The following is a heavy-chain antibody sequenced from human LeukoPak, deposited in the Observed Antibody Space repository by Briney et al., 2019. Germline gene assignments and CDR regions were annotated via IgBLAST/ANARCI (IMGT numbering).Heavy chain of an antibody. CDR1: GGSISSSSYY. CDR2: IYYSGST. CDR3: ARRSYYYGSGSYYGY. D-gene: IGHD3-10*01. V-gene: IGHV4-39*01. J-gene: IGHJ4*02. Sequence: PSETLSLTCTVSGGSISSSSYYWGWIRQPPGKGLEWIGSIYYSGSTYYNPSLKSRVTISVDTSKNQFSLKLSSVTAADTAVYYCARRSYYYGSGSYYGYWGQGTLVTVSS.